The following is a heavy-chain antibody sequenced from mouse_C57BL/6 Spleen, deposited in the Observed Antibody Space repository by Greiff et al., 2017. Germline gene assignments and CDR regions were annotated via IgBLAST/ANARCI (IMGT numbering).Heavy chain of an antibody. V-gene: IGHV1-15*01. CDR2: IDPETGGP. D-gene: IGHD2-1*01. J-gene: IGHJ2*01. Sequence: VQLQQSGAELVRPGASVTLSCKASGYTFTDYEMHWVKQTPVHGLEWIGAIDPETGGPAYNQKFKGKAILTADNTYSTAYMELRSLTAEDSAVYYCTVYYGDYWGQGTTLTVSS. CDR3: TVYYGDY. CDR1: GYTFTDYE.